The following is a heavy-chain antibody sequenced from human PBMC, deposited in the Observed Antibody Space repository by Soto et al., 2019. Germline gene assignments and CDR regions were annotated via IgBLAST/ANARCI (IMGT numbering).Heavy chain of an antibody. CDR2: MNPNSSNT. CDR1: GYTFTSYD. CDR3: ARGARSKYYGSGSSLTYYYYMDV. Sequence: ASVKVSCKASGYTFTSYDINWVRQATGQGLEWMGWMNPNSSNTGYAQKFQGRVTMTRNTSISTAYMELSSLRSEDTAVYYCARGARSKYYGSGSSLTYYYYMDVWGKGTTVTVSS. V-gene: IGHV1-8*01. D-gene: IGHD3-10*01. J-gene: IGHJ6*03.